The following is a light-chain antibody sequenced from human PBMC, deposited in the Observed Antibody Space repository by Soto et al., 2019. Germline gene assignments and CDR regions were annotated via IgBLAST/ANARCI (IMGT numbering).Light chain of an antibody. Sequence: DIQMTQSPSTLSASVGDRVAMTCRASQSISTWLAWYQQKPGKAPNLLIYQASRLESGVPSRFSGGGSGTEFALTISSLQPDDFATYYCQEYNTYSRTFGQGTKVDIK. V-gene: IGKV1-5*03. CDR1: QSISTW. CDR2: QAS. J-gene: IGKJ1*01. CDR3: QEYNTYSRT.